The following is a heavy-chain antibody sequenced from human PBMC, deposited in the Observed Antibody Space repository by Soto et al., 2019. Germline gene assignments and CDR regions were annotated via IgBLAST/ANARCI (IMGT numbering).Heavy chain of an antibody. CDR3: AREVGAWFDF. CDR2: ISGYNGDT. D-gene: IGHD1-26*01. J-gene: IGHJ4*02. CDR1: GYTFTSYG. Sequence: QVQLVQSGPEVKEPGASVKVSCKASGYTFTSYGITWVRQGPGQGLEWVGWISGYNGDTNYAQKVQGRISVTTDTSTSTAYLEVRSLRSGDTAVYYCAREVGAWFDFWGQGTLVTVSS. V-gene: IGHV1-18*01.